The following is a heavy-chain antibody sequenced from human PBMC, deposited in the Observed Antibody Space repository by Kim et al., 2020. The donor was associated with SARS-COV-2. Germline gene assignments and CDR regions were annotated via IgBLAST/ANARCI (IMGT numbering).Heavy chain of an antibody. CDR2: IWYDGSNK. Sequence: GGSLRLSCAASGFTFSSYGMHWVRQAPGKGLEWVAVIWYDGSNKYYADTVKGRFTISRDNSKNTLYLQMNSLRAEDTAVYYCAKDRDGWFDPWGQGTLVTVSS. J-gene: IGHJ5*02. CDR3: AKDRDGWFDP. CDR1: GFTFSSYG. V-gene: IGHV3-33*06.